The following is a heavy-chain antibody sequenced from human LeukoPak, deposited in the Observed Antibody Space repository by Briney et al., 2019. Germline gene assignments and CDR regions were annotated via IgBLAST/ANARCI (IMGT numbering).Heavy chain of an antibody. D-gene: IGHD3-3*01. V-gene: IGHV1-2*02. J-gene: IGHJ4*02. CDR1: GYTFTGYY. Sequence: ASVKVSCKASGYTFTGYYMHWVRQAPGQGLEWTGWINPNSGGTNYAQKFQGRVSMTRDMSISTAYMELSSLRSDDTAVYYCARDKSTTVRFLQYYWGQGTLVTVSS. CDR3: ARDKSTTVRFLQYY. CDR2: INPNSGGT.